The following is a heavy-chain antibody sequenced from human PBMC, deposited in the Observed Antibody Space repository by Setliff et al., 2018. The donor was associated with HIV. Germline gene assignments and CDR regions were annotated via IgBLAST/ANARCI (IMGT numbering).Heavy chain of an antibody. V-gene: IGHV3-48*01. CDR2: ISSSSSTI. CDR1: GFTFSSYS. CDR3: AKVSIWFGTGAFDI. D-gene: IGHD3-10*01. Sequence: GSLRLSCAASGFTFSSYSMNWVRQAPGKGLEWVSYISSSSSTIYYADSVKGRFTISRDNAKNSLYLQMNSLRVEDTAIYYCAKVSIWFGTGAFDIWGQGTMVTVSS. J-gene: IGHJ3*02.